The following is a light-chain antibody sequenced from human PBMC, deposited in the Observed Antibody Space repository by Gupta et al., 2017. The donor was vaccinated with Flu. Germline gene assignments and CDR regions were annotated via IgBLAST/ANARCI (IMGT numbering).Light chain of an antibody. CDR2: VTD. V-gene: IGLV1-47*01. CDR3: ATWDDSLRGVV. CDR1: TANIANNY. Sequence: RVTISCSGTTANIANNYVYWYQHLPGTTPKVVIDVTDQRPPGVPDRISGSKSGTSASLAITGLRSEDEATYYCATWDDSLRGVVFGGGTKLTVL. J-gene: IGLJ2*01.